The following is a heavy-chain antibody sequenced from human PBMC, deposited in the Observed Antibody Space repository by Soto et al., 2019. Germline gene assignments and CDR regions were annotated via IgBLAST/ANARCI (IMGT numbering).Heavy chain of an antibody. Sequence: QVQLVQSGAEVKKPGSSVKVSCKASGGTFSSYTISWVRQAPGQGLEWMGRIIPILGIANYAQKFQGRVTITADKSTSTAYMELSSLRSEDTAVYYCARDPELSPSYYYSGMDVWGQGTTVTVSS. CDR3: ARDPELSPSYYYSGMDV. V-gene: IGHV1-69*08. J-gene: IGHJ6*02. CDR1: GGTFSSYT. D-gene: IGHD3-16*02. CDR2: IIPILGIA.